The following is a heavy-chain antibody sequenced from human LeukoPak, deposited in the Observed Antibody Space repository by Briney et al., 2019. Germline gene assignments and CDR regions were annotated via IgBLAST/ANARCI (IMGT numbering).Heavy chain of an antibody. CDR1: GFTFSSYG. V-gene: IGHV3-30*18. CDR3: AKDRGGIVAAGPLDY. Sequence: GGSLRLSCAASGFTFSSYGMHWVRQAPGKGLEWVAVISYDGNNKYYADSVKGRFTISRDNSKNTLYLQMKSLRAEDTAVYYCAKDRGGIVAAGPLDYWGQGTLVTVSS. CDR2: ISYDGNNK. D-gene: IGHD5-12*01. J-gene: IGHJ4*02.